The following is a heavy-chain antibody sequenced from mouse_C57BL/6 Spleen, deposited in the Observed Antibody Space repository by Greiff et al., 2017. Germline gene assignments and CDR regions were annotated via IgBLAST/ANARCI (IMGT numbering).Heavy chain of an antibody. Sequence: EVKVEESGGGLVKPGGSLKLSCAASGFTFSDYGMHWVRQAPEQGLEWVAYISSGSSTIYYADTVKGRFTISRDNAKNTLFLQMTSLRSEDTAMYYCARRGITTVVATGYWYFDVWGTGTTVTVSS. D-gene: IGHD1-1*01. CDR1: GFTFSDYG. V-gene: IGHV5-17*01. J-gene: IGHJ1*03. CDR3: ARRGITTVVATGYWYFDV. CDR2: ISSGSSTI.